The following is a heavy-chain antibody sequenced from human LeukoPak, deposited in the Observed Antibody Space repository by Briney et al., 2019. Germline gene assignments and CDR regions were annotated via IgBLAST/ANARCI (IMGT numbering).Heavy chain of an antibody. J-gene: IGHJ3*02. CDR1: GYTFTSYG. Sequence: ASVKVSCKASGYTFTSYGISWVRQAPGQGLEWMGWISAYNGNTNYAQKLQGRVTITTDTSTSTAYMELRSLRSDDTAVYYCARALRVGVISGAFDIWGQGTMVTVSS. CDR2: ISAYNGNT. D-gene: IGHD3-10*01. V-gene: IGHV1-18*01. CDR3: ARALRVGVISGAFDI.